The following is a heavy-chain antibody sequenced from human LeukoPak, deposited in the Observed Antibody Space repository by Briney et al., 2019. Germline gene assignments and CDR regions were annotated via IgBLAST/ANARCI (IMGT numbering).Heavy chain of an antibody. J-gene: IGHJ4*02. CDR1: GFTFSTYA. D-gene: IGHD4-23*01. CDR3: AKALYGGNTV. Sequence: PGGSLTLSCAAPGFTFSTYAMGWVRQAPGEGLRWVSSISGNGVTTYYADSVKGRFTISRDNSKNTLYLQMNSLRAEDTALYYCAKALYGGNTVWGQGTLVTVSS. CDR2: ISGNGVTT. V-gene: IGHV3-23*01.